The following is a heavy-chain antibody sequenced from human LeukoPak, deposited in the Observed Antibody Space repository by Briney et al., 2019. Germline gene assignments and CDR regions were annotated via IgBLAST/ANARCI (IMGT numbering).Heavy chain of an antibody. V-gene: IGHV3-15*01. D-gene: IGHD4-17*01. CDR1: GFXFNNAW. CDR2: IKSKSDGGTT. CDR3: TTGTLTSDY. J-gene: IGHJ4*02. Sequence: GGSLRLSCAASGFXFNNAWINWVRQAPGKGLEWVGRIKSKSDGGTTDNAAPAKGRFTISKDDSKNTLYLQMNSLKTEDTGIYYCTTGTLTSDYWGQGTLVTVSS.